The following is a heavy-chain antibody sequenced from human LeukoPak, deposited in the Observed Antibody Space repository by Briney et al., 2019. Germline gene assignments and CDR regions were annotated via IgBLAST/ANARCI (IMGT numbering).Heavy chain of an antibody. J-gene: IGHJ4*02. D-gene: IGHD6-13*01. CDR2: IYYSGST. V-gene: IGHV4-59*01. Sequence: PSETLSLTCTVSGGSISSYYWSWIRQPPGKGLEWIGYIYYSGSTNYNPSLKSRVTISVDTSKNQFSLKLSSVTAADTAVYYCARGPLGSSRKGQIDYWGQGTLVTVSS. CDR1: GGSISSYY. CDR3: ARGPLGSSRKGQIDY.